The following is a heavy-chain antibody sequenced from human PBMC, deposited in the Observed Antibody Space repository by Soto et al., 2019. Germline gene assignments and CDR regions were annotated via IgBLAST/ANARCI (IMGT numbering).Heavy chain of an antibody. CDR1: GFSLEISGVG. D-gene: IGHD5-12*01. CDR2: VYWYDYQ. J-gene: IGHJ4*02. CDR3: ARRRLYNGCDS. V-gene: IGHV2-5*01. Sequence: QITLKESGPTLVKPTHTLTLTCTFSGFSLEISGVGVGWLRQSPGEALEWLGVVYWYDYQRYSPALRNRLTTTKDTSKNQVVLTMTNMNPVDDGTDYCARRRLYNGCDSWGQGTLVTVSS.